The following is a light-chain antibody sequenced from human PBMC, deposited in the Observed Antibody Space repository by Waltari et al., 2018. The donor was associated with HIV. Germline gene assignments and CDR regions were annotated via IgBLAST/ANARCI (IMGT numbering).Light chain of an antibody. V-gene: IGLV2-14*03. CDR2: DVS. CDR3: ESYTSTSVWV. J-gene: IGLJ3*02. Sequence: QSALTQPASVSGSPGRSIPIPCPGSSSDVGGYNYVPWYQQHPGKAPRLMIYDVSTRASGVSDRFSGSKSGDTASLTISGLQAEDEADYYCESYTSTSVWVFGGGTRLTVL. CDR1: SSDVGGYNY.